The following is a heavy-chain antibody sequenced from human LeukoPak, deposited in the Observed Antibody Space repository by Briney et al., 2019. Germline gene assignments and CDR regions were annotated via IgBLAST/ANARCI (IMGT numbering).Heavy chain of an antibody. Sequence: GGSLRLSCSASGFTFSSYAMHWVRQAPGKGLEYVSAISSNGGSTYYADSVKGRFTISRGNSKNTLYLQMSSLRAEDTAVYYCVKDYYGSGSYAPLPLDYWGQGTLVTVSS. D-gene: IGHD3-10*01. J-gene: IGHJ4*02. V-gene: IGHV3-64D*06. CDR2: ISSNGGST. CDR1: GFTFSSYA. CDR3: VKDYYGSGSYAPLPLDY.